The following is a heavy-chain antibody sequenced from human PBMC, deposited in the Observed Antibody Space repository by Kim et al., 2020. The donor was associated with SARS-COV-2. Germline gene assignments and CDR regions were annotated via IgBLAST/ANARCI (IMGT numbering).Heavy chain of an antibody. CDR1: GFTFSTYW. CDR3: VRDAYLSAGLFDALGL. V-gene: IGHV3-7*01. D-gene: IGHD2-21*02. CDR2: INHDGTDT. Sequence: GGSLRLSCAASGFTFSTYWMHWVRRAPGKGLEWVSRINHDGTDTDYADSVKGRFTISRDNAKNSLFLQMNSLRAEDTAVYYCVRDAYLSAGLFDALGLWG. J-gene: IGHJ3*01.